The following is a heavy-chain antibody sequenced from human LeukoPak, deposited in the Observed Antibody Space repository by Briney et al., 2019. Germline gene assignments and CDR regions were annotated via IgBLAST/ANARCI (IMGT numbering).Heavy chain of an antibody. Sequence: PGGSLRLSCAASGFTFSSYWMSWVRQAPGKGLEWVSAISGSGGSTYYADSVKGRFTISRDNSKNTLYLQMNSLRAEDTAVYYCAKDSHRLTFGGVIVIPDYWGQGTLVTVSS. V-gene: IGHV3-23*01. D-gene: IGHD3-16*02. CDR3: AKDSHRLTFGGVIVIPDY. CDR2: ISGSGGST. CDR1: GFTFSSYW. J-gene: IGHJ4*02.